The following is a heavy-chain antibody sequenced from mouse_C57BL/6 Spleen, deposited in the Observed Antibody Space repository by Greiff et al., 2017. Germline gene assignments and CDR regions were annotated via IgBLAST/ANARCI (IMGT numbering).Heavy chain of an antibody. CDR2: IHPNSGST. J-gene: IGHJ2*01. CDR1: GYTFTSYW. D-gene: IGHD2-5*01. V-gene: IGHV1-64*01. Sequence: VQLQQSGAELVKPGASVKLSCKASGYTFTSYWMHWVKQRPGQGLEWIGMIHPNSGSTNYNEKFKSKATLTVDKSSSTAYMQLSSLTSEDSAVYYCATAYYSNYGFDYWGQGTTLTVSS. CDR3: ATAYYSNYGFDY.